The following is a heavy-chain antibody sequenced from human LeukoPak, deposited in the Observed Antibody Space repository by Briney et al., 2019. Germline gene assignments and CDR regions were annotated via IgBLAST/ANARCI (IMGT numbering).Heavy chain of an antibody. CDR3: AKAGHFNYYDMDV. Sequence: SGGSLRLSCAASGFTFRSYAMSWVRQAPGRGLEWVSAIRGSDGSTYYADSVKGRFTISRDNSKNTLSLQMSSLRAEDTAVYYCAKAGHFNYYDMDVWGQGTTVTVSS. CDR2: IRGSDGST. J-gene: IGHJ6*02. CDR1: GFTFRSYA. V-gene: IGHV3-23*01.